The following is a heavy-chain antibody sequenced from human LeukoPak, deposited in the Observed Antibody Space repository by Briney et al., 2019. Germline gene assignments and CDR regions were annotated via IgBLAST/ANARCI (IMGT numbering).Heavy chain of an antibody. CDR2: IIPIFGTA. Sequence: SVKVPCKASGGTFSSYAISWVRQAPGQGLEWMGRIIPIFGTANYAQKFQGRVTITTDESTSTAYMELSSLRSEDTAVYYCARTPVETTVFDYWGQGTLVTVSS. CDR1: GGTFSSYA. J-gene: IGHJ4*02. CDR3: ARTPVETTVFDY. V-gene: IGHV1-69*05. D-gene: IGHD4-17*01.